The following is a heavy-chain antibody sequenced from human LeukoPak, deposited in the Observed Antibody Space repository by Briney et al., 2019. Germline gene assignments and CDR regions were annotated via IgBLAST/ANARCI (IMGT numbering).Heavy chain of an antibody. D-gene: IGHD5-12*01. CDR1: GFTLSSYS. V-gene: IGHV3-21*01. Sequence: GGSLRLSCAASGFTLSSYSMNWVRQAPGKGLEWVSSISSSSSYIYYADSVKGRFTISRDNAKNSLYLQMNNLRAEDTAVYYCARLKVATHGMDVWGKGTTVTVSS. J-gene: IGHJ6*04. CDR2: ISSSSSYI. CDR3: ARLKVATHGMDV.